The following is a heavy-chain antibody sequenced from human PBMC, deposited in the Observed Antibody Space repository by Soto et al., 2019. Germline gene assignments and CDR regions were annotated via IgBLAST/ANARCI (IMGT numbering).Heavy chain of an antibody. D-gene: IGHD3-10*01. Sequence: QVQLQESGPGLVKPSQTLSLTCTVSGGSISSGGYYWSWIRQHPGKGLEWIGYMYYSGSTYYNPSLRSRGTLSVDTSKNQFSLKRSSVTAADTAVYYCARGRVVRGVHYYYYGMDVWGQGTTVTVSS. CDR3: ARGRVVRGVHYYYYGMDV. CDR2: MYYSGST. V-gene: IGHV4-31*03. J-gene: IGHJ6*02. CDR1: GGSISSGGYY.